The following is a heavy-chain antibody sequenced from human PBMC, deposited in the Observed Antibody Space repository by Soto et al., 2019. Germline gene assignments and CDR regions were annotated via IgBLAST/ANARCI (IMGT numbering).Heavy chain of an antibody. V-gene: IGHV4-39*01. J-gene: IGHJ6*02. CDR2: IYYSGST. Sequence: SETLSLTCTVSGGSISGGGYYWSWIRQPPGKGLEWIGSIYYSGSTYYNPSLKSRVTISVDTSKNQFSLKLSSVTAADTAVYYCACIFSGGYGYGFYYYGMDVWGQGTTVTVSS. CDR3: ACIFSGGYGYGFYYYGMDV. D-gene: IGHD5-18*01. CDR1: GGSISGGGYY.